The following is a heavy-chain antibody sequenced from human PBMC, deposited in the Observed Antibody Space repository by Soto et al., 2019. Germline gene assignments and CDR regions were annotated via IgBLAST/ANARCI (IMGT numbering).Heavy chain of an antibody. CDR1: GGSFSGYY. J-gene: IGHJ6*01. V-gene: IGHV4-34*01. CDR3: AGDLWNIGLGPYYYYGIDV. CDR2: INHSASA. Sequence: SETLSLTCAVYGGSFSGYYWRWIRQPPGKGLEWIGEINHSASANYNPSLKSRVTISVDTSKNQFSLKLSSVTAADTAVYYCAGDLWNIGLGPYYYYGIDVGGQGTTVTVSS. D-gene: IGHD3-10*01.